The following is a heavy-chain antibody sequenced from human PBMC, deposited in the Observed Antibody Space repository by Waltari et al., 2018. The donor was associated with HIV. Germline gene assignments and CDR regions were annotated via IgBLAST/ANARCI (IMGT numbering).Heavy chain of an antibody. D-gene: IGHD3-10*01. CDR2: IYYSGST. CDR3: ARVSYGSGGLDY. Sequence: QLQLPESGPGLVTPSETLSPTRTVSGGSISSSSSYWGWIRQPPGKGLEWIGSIYYSGSTYYNPSLKSRVTISVDTSKNQFSLKLSSVTAADTAVYYCARVSYGSGGLDYWGQGTLVTVSS. J-gene: IGHJ4*02. CDR1: GGSISSSSSY. V-gene: IGHV4-39*07.